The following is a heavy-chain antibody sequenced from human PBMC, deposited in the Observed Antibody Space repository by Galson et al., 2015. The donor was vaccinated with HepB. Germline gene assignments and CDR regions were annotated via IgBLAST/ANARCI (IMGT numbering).Heavy chain of an antibody. CDR3: AREELATRWKSYGTYYYFYYMDV. V-gene: IGHV3-7*01. D-gene: IGHD3-16*01. CDR1: GFTFSSYW. J-gene: IGHJ6*02. Sequence: SLRLSCASSGFTFSSYWMTWVRQAPGRGLEWVANIKEDGSESFYVDSVEGRFAISRDNAKSSPYLQMNNLRADDTAVYYCAREELATRWKSYGTYYYFYYMDVWGQGITVTVSS. CDR2: IKEDGSES.